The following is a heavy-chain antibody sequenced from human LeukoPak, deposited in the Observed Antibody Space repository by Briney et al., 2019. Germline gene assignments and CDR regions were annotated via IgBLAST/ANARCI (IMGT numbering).Heavy chain of an antibody. CDR1: GGSFSGYY. Sequence: PSETLSLTCAVHGGSFSGYYWSWIRQPPGKGLEWIGEINHSGSTNYNPSLKSRVTISVDTSKNQFSLKLSSVTAADTAVYYCARGPYSYGYDYWGQGTLVTVSS. D-gene: IGHD5-18*01. J-gene: IGHJ4*02. CDR2: INHSGST. V-gene: IGHV4-34*01. CDR3: ARGPYSYGYDY.